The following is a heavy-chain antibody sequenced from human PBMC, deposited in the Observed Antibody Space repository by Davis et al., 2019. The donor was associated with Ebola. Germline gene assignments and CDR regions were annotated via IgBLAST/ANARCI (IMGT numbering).Heavy chain of an antibody. J-gene: IGHJ6*02. CDR1: GYTFTSYY. CDR2: INPSGGST. CDR3: ARETGDGDVMDV. D-gene: IGHD7-27*01. Sequence: ASVPVSCKASGYTFTSYYIHWVRQAPGQGLEWLGIINPSGGSTSYAQKFQGRVTMTRDTSTSTVYMELSSLRSEDTAVYYCARETGDGDVMDVWGQGTTVTVSS. V-gene: IGHV1-46*01.